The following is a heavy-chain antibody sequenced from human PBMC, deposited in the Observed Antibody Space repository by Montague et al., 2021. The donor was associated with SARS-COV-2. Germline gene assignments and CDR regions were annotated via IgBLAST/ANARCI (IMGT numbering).Heavy chain of an antibody. D-gene: IGHD5-12*01. J-gene: IGHJ4*02. Sequence: SETLSLTCTVSGGSITSNYWSWIRQPPGKRLEWIGYINHSGSTSSNPSFRRRVTISVDISQNQISLNLSSVTAADTAVSYCARSRSLGSGLLFPSWYFDDWGQGTLVTVTP. CDR3: ARSRSLGSGLLFPSWYFDD. V-gene: IGHV4-59*13. CDR1: GGSITSNY. CDR2: INHSGST.